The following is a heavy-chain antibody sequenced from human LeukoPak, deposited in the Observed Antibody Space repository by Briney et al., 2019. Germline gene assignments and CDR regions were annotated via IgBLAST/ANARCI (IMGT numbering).Heavy chain of an antibody. CDR1: GFTFSIYA. Sequence: GGSLRLSCAASGFTFSIYAMSWVRQAPGKGLEWVSAISGSGGSTYYADSVKGRFTISRDNSKNTLYLQMNSLRAEDTAVYYCAKGYCSGGSCYFDYWGQGTLVTVSS. D-gene: IGHD2-15*01. CDR2: ISGSGGST. V-gene: IGHV3-23*01. J-gene: IGHJ4*02. CDR3: AKGYCSGGSCYFDY.